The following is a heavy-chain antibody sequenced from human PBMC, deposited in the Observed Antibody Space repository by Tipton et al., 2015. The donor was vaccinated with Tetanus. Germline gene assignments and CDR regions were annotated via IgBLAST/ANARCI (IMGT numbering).Heavy chain of an antibody. CDR3: ARANNEFPKKGPFDS. CDR2: IQNDGGET. Sequence: SLRLSCATSGFPLHSYHMAWVRQAPGKGLEWVANIQNDGGETYHLESVRGRFTISRDNGKNSVYLQMNSLRPEDTAVYYCARANNEFPKKGPFDSWGQGSLVIVSS. D-gene: IGHD1-1*01. CDR1: GFPLHSYH. J-gene: IGHJ4*02. V-gene: IGHV3-7*03.